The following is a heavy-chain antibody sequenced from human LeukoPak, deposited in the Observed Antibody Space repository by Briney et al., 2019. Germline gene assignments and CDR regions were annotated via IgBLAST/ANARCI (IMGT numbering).Heavy chain of an antibody. CDR3: ASSGKVGATVGY. J-gene: IGHJ4*02. D-gene: IGHD1-26*01. CDR2: ISSDESST. Sequence: GGSLRLSCAASGFTFSSYWMHWVRQAPGKGLVWVSRISSDESSTSYADSVKGRFTISRDNAKNTLYLQMNSLRAEDTAVFYCASSGKVGATVGYWGQGTLVTVSS. CDR1: GFTFSSYW. V-gene: IGHV3-74*01.